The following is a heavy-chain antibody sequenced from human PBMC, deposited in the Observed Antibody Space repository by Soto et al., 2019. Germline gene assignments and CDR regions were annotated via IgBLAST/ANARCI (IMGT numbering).Heavy chain of an antibody. CDR3: ARGTPTDY. Sequence: QVQLVESGGGVVQPGRSLRLSCAASGFNFSIYGMHWVRQAPGKGLEWVAIIWYDGSNQYYAVSAKGRFTISRDNSKNTLYLQMNSLRAEYTAVYFCARGTPTDYWGQGTPVTVSS. CDR2: IWYDGSNQ. CDR1: GFNFSIYG. V-gene: IGHV3-33*01. J-gene: IGHJ4*02. D-gene: IGHD2-15*01.